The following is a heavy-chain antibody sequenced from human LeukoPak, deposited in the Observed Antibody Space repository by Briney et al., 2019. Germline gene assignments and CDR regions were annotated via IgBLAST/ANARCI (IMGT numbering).Heavy chain of an antibody. J-gene: IGHJ4*02. D-gene: IGHD4-11*01. CDR3: AKEQGDYSITYSFDY. Sequence: PGGSLRLSCAASGFTFSSYAMNWVRQAPGKGLEWVSSLSNSGASTYYAGSVKGRFTISRDNSKNTLYLQMNSLRAEDTAVYYCAKEQGDYSITYSFDYWGQGTLVTVSS. CDR1: GFTFSSYA. V-gene: IGHV3-23*01. CDR2: LSNSGAST.